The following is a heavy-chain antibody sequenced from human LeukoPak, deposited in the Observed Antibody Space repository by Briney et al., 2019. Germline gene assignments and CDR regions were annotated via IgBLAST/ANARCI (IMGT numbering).Heavy chain of an antibody. CDR2: ISSSGSTI. CDR1: GFTFSSYE. J-gene: IGHJ4*02. D-gene: IGHD6-13*01. CDR3: ASSRGSWPDYFDY. V-gene: IGHV3-48*03. Sequence: GGSLRLSCAASGFTFSSYEMNWVRQAPGKGLEWVSYISSSGSTIYYADSVKGRFTISRDNAKNSLYLQMNSLRAEDTAVYYGASSRGSWPDYFDYWGQGTLVTVSS.